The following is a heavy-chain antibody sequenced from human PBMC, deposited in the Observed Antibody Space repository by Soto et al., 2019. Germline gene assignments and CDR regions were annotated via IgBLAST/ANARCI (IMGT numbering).Heavy chain of an antibody. Sequence: PSETLSLTCAVSGYSISSGYYWGWIRQPPGKGLEWIGSIYHSGSTYYNPSLKSRVTISVDTSKNQFSLKLSSVTAADTAVYYCARAELPDWFDPWGQGTLVSASS. J-gene: IGHJ5*02. D-gene: IGHD3-10*01. CDR1: GYSISSGYY. CDR2: IYHSGST. CDR3: ARAELPDWFDP. V-gene: IGHV4-38-2*01.